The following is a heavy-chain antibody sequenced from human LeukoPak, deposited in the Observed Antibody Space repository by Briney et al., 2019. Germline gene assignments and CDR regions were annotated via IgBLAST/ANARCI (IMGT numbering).Heavy chain of an antibody. CDR3: AREVPPDGSGSPGGTIAEPYFDY. V-gene: IGHV1-69*01. J-gene: IGHJ4*02. Sequence: SVKVSCKTSGGTFSSYAISWVRQAPGQGLEWMGGIIPIFGTANYAQKFQGRVTITADESTSTAYMELSSLRSEDTAVYYCAREVPPDGSGSPGGTIAEPYFDYWGQGTLVTVSS. CDR1: GGTFSSYA. D-gene: IGHD3-10*01. CDR2: IIPIFGTA.